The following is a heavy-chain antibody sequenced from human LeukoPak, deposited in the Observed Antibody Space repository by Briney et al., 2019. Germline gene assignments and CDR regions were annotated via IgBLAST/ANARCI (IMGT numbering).Heavy chain of an antibody. CDR1: GGSFSGYY. CDR3: ARGVSGGLDY. CDR2: INHSGST. D-gene: IGHD1-14*01. J-gene: IGHJ4*02. V-gene: IGHV4-34*01. Sequence: SETLSLTCAVYGGSFSGYYWSWIRQPPGKGLEWIGEINHSGSTNYNPSLKSRVTISVDTSKNQFSLKLSSVTAADTAVYYCARGVSGGLDYWGQGTLVTVSS.